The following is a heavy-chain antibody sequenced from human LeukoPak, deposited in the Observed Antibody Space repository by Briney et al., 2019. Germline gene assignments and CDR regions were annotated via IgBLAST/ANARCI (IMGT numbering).Heavy chain of an antibody. D-gene: IGHD3-16*01. V-gene: IGHV1-2*02. J-gene: IGHJ4*02. Sequence: ASVKVSCKASGYTFTDYYMDWMRQAPGQGLEWMGWINPGSGDTFYAQNFQARITMTKDTSINTVYMELTRLRSDDTAVYYCAKENIVGGIVDREDYWGQGTLVTVSS. CDR3: AKENIVGGIVDREDY. CDR1: GYTFTDYY. CDR2: INPGSGDT.